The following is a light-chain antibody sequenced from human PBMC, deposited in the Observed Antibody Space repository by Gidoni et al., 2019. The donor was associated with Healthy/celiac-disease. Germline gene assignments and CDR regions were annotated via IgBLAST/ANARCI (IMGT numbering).Light chain of an antibody. CDR1: QGISSY. CDR3: QQYYSYPWT. J-gene: IGKJ1*01. Sequence: AIRMTQSPSSFSASTGDRVTITFSASQGISSYLEWYQQKPGKAPNLLIYAASTLQSGVPSRFRGSGSGTDFTLTISCLQSEDFATYYCQQYYSYPWTFGQGTKVEIK. CDR2: AAS. V-gene: IGKV1-8*01.